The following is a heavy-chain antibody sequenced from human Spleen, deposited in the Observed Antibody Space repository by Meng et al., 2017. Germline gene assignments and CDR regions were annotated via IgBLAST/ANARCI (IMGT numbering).Heavy chain of an antibody. CDR1: GGSFSGYY. D-gene: IGHD4-17*01. CDR2: INHSGST. J-gene: IGHJ5*02. CDR3: ARLPTGFPNWFDP. V-gene: IGHV4-34*01. Sequence: QVQLQQWGAGLLKPSETLSLTCAVYGGSFSGYYWSWIRQPPGKGLEWIGEINHSGSTNYKPSLTSRVTISLDASKNQFSLKLTSVTAADTAVYYCARLPTGFPNWFDPWGQGTLVTVSS.